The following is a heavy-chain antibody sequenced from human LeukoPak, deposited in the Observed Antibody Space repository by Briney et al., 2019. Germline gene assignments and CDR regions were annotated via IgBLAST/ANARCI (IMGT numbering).Heavy chain of an antibody. D-gene: IGHD5-24*01. Sequence: ASVKVSCKASGGTFSSYAISWVRQAPGQGLEWKGGIIPIFGTANYAQKFQGRVTITADESTSTAYMELSSLRSEDTAVYYCARGDGYNPTPYDYWGQGTLVTVSS. CDR2: IIPIFGTA. CDR3: ARGDGYNPTPYDY. V-gene: IGHV1-69*13. J-gene: IGHJ4*02. CDR1: GGTFSSYA.